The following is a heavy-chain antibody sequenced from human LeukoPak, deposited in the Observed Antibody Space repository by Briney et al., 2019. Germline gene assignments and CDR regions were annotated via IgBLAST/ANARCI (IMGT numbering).Heavy chain of an antibody. J-gene: IGHJ3*02. V-gene: IGHV1-2*02. CDR2: INPNSGGT. D-gene: IGHD1-7*01. CDR3: ARGFAEEGTTTGAFDI. CDR1: GYTFTGYY. Sequence: ASLKVSCKASGYTFTGYYVHWVRQAPGQGLEGRGWINPNSGGTNYAQKFQGRVTMTRDTSISTAYMELRRLGSDDTAVYYCARGFAEEGTTTGAFDIWGHGTMVTVSS.